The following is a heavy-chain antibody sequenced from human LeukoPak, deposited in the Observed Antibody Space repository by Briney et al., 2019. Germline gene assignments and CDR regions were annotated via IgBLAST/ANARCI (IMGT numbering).Heavy chain of an antibody. CDR2: ISGIGGST. D-gene: IGHD3-22*01. Sequence: GGSLRLSCAASGFTFSSYAMSWVRQAPGKGLEWVSAISGIGGSTYYADSVKGRFTISRDNSKNTLYLQMNSLRAEDTAVYYCARRGSPITMIVVVTRLYYFDYWGQGTLVTVSS. V-gene: IGHV3-23*01. J-gene: IGHJ4*02. CDR3: ARRGSPITMIVVVTRLYYFDY. CDR1: GFTFSSYA.